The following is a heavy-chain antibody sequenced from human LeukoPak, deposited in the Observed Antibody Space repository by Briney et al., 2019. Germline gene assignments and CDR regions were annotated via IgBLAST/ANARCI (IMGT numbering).Heavy chain of an antibody. CDR2: IRSDGSDK. Sequence: PEGSMRLSCAATGFIFSSYGMHWVRQPPGKGLEWVAFIRSDGSDKYYAASVKGRFTISRDNSKNTLYLQMNSLRAEDTAVYYCAKHDSSSDFWGQGTLVTVSS. V-gene: IGHV3-30*02. CDR3: AKHDSSSDF. J-gene: IGHJ4*02. D-gene: IGHD3-22*01. CDR1: GFIFSSYG.